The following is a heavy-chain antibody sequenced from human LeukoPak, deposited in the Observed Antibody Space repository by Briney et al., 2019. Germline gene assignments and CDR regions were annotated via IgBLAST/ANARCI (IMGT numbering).Heavy chain of an antibody. CDR2: INTNTGNP. J-gene: IGHJ4*02. D-gene: IGHD6-13*01. Sequence: ASVKVSCKASGYTFTNYAMNWVRQAPGQGLEWMGWINTNTGNPTYAQGFTGRFVFSLDTSVSTAYLQISSLKADDNAVYYCAREGDSNFGYFDYWGQGTLVTVSS. CDR1: GYTFTNYA. CDR3: AREGDSNFGYFDY. V-gene: IGHV7-4-1*02.